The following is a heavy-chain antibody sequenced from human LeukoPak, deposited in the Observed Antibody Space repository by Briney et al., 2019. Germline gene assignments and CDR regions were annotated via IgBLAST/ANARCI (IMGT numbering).Heavy chain of an antibody. CDR3: ARGVGGKQWLVPKYYFDY. V-gene: IGHV4-34*01. CDR1: GGSFSGYY. CDR2: INHSGRT. Sequence: SETLSLTCAVYGGSFSGYYWSWIRQPPGKGLEWIGEINHSGRTNYNPSLKSRVTISVDTSKNQFSLKLSSVTAADTAVYYCARGVGGKQWLVPKYYFDYWGQGTLVTVSS. D-gene: IGHD6-19*01. J-gene: IGHJ4*02.